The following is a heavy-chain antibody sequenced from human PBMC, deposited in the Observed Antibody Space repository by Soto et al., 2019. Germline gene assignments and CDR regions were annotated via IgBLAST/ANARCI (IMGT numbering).Heavy chain of an antibody. Sequence: QVPLVQSGAEVKKPGSSVTVSCKASGGTFSSYAIHWVRQAPGQGLEWMGGIIPMYGPAKYEQRFQGRVTIAADESTTTVYMELTSLTSQYTAGYYFARVTSMVRGVIDNWFDPGGHGTLVTVSS. J-gene: IGHJ5*02. CDR1: GGTFSSYA. CDR3: ARVTSMVRGVIDNWFDP. V-gene: IGHV1-69*01. D-gene: IGHD3-10*01. CDR2: IIPMYGPA.